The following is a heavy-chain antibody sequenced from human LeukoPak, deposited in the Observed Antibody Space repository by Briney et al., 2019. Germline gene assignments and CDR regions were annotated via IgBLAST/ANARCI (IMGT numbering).Heavy chain of an antibody. V-gene: IGHV3-30*02. CDR2: IWYDGSNK. J-gene: IGHJ6*02. Sequence: GGSLRLSCAASGFTFSRYGMHRVRQAPGKGLEWVAVIWYDGSNKYYADSVKGRFTISRDNSKNTVYLQMNSLRAEDTAVYYCAKDGGMDVWGQGTTVTVSS. CDR1: GFTFSRYG. CDR3: AKDGGMDV.